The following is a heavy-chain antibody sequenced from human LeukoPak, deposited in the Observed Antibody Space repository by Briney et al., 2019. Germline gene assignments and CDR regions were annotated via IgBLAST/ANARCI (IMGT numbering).Heavy chain of an antibody. CDR1: GGSVSSGGYY. Sequence: KPSETLSLTCTVSGGSVSSGGYYWSWIRQPPGKGLEWIGHIYHSGSTNYNPSLKSRVTISIDTSKNQFSLKLTSVTSADTAVYYCARDGPAYTSRWYDYYYGLDVWGQGTTVTVSS. CDR2: IYHSGST. J-gene: IGHJ6*02. CDR3: ARDGPAYTSRWYDYYYGLDV. D-gene: IGHD2-2*01. V-gene: IGHV4-61*08.